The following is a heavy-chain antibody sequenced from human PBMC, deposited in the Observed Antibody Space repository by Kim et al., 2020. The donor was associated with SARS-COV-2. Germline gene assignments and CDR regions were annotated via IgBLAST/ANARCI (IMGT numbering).Heavy chain of an antibody. D-gene: IGHD3-16*01. Sequence: GGSLRLSCAASGFTFDDYAMHWVRQAPGKGLEWVSGISWNSGSIGYADSVKGRFTISRDNAKNSLYLQMNSLRAEDTALYYCAKDIDIWGGMDVWGQGTTVTVYS. CDR2: ISWNSGSI. CDR3: AKDIDIWGGMDV. CDR1: GFTFDDYA. V-gene: IGHV3-9*01. J-gene: IGHJ6*02.